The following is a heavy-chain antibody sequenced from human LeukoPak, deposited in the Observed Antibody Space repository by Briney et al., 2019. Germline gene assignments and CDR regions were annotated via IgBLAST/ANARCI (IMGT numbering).Heavy chain of an antibody. CDR3: ARAKLTAGTSFDY. D-gene: IGHD6-13*01. Sequence: GGSLRLSCAASGFTFSSYAMHWVRQAPGKGLEWVAVISYDGSNKYYADSVKGRFTISRDNAKNSLYLQMNSLRAEDTAVCYCARAKLTAGTSFDYWGQGTLVTVSS. J-gene: IGHJ4*02. CDR1: GFTFSSYA. CDR2: ISYDGSNK. V-gene: IGHV3-30-3*01.